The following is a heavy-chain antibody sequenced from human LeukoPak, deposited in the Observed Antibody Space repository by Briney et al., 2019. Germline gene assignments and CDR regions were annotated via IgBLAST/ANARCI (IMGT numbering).Heavy chain of an antibody. D-gene: IGHD6-19*01. J-gene: IGHJ6*03. Sequence: GGSLRLSCAASGFTFSSYAMSWVRQAPGKGLEWVAFIRYDGSNKYYADSVKGRFTISRDNSKNTLYLQMNSLRAEDTAVYYCAKVAGTTPFYYYYYMDVWGKGTTVTISS. CDR1: GFTFSSYA. CDR2: IRYDGSNK. CDR3: AKVAGTTPFYYYYYMDV. V-gene: IGHV3-30*02.